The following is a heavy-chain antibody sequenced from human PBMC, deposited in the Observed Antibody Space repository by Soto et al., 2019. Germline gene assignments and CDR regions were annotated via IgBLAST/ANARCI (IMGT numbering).Heavy chain of an antibody. CDR1: GYSFTSYW. V-gene: IGHV5-51*01. CDR2: IYPGDSDT. CDR3: ARQPPGVVIKGGGYGMDV. D-gene: IGHD3-3*01. J-gene: IGHJ6*02. Sequence: GASLKISCKGSGYSFTSYWIGWVRQMPGKGLEWMGIIYPGDSDTRYSPSFQGQVTISADKSISTAYLQWSSLKASDTAMYYCARQPPGVVIKGGGYGMDVWGQGTTVTVSS.